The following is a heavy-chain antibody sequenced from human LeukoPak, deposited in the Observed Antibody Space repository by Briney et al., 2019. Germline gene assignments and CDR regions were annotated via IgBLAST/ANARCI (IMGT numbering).Heavy chain of an antibody. Sequence: SQTLSLTCAISGDSVSSNSAAWNWIRQSPSRGLEWLGRTYYRSKWYNDYAVSVKSRITINPDTSKNQFSLQLNSVTPEDTAVYYCARSVVRVIVVVPAAKNWFDPWGQGTLVTVSS. CDR2: TYYRSKWYN. D-gene: IGHD2-2*01. V-gene: IGHV6-1*01. J-gene: IGHJ5*02. CDR1: GDSVSSNSAA. CDR3: ARSVVRVIVVVPAAKNWFDP.